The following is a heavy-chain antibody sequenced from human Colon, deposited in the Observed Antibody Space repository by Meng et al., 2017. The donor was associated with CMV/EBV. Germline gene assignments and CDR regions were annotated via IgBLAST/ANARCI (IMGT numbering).Heavy chain of an antibody. Sequence: GSLRLSCKVSGDSVINNNYYWGWIRQPPGKGLEWIGTIDYSGSTYYKPSLTGRVTISRDTSQNQISLKVTSLTAADTAMYYCARLHNYDIKIDDWGQGTLVTVSS. D-gene: IGHD3-16*01. CDR3: ARLHNYDIKIDD. J-gene: IGHJ4*02. CDR2: IDYSGST. V-gene: IGHV4-39*01. CDR1: GDSVINNNYY.